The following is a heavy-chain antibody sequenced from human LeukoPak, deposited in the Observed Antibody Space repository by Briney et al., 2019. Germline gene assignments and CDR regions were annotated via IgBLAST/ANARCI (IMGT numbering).Heavy chain of an antibody. CDR3: ARGTVTSY. V-gene: IGHV3-21*01. Sequence: GGSLRLSCAASGFTFSTYSMNWVRQAPGKGLEWVSSISGGSSYIYYADSVKGRFTISRDNAKNSLYLQMNSLRAEDTAVYYCARGTVTSYWGQGTLVTVSS. CDR2: ISGGSSYI. CDR1: GFTFSTYS. D-gene: IGHD4-17*01. J-gene: IGHJ4*02.